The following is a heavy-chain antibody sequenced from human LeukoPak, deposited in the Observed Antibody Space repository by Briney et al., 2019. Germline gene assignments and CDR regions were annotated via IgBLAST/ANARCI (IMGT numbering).Heavy chain of an antibody. Sequence: GGSLRLSCAASGFTFSSYWMSWVRQAPGKGLEWVANIKQDGSEKYYVDSVKGRFTISRDNAKNSLYLQMNSLRAEDTAVYYCARASPLQGATIGCYYGMDVWGQGTTVTVSS. J-gene: IGHJ6*02. CDR2: IKQDGSEK. V-gene: IGHV3-7*01. CDR1: GFTFSSYW. D-gene: IGHD1-26*01. CDR3: ARASPLQGATIGCYYGMDV.